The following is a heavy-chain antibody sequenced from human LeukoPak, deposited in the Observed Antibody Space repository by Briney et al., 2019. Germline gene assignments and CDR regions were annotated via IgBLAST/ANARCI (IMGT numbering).Heavy chain of an antibody. CDR2: ISSDSSYI. CDR3: ARDLYD. Sequence: GGSLRLSCAASGFNFNTYTMNWVRQAPGKGLEWVSSISSDSSYIYYADAVHGRFTVSRDNSKNTLYLQMNSLRAEDTAVYYCARDLYDWGQGTLVTVSS. CDR1: GFNFNTYT. J-gene: IGHJ4*02. D-gene: IGHD3-16*01. V-gene: IGHV3-21*01.